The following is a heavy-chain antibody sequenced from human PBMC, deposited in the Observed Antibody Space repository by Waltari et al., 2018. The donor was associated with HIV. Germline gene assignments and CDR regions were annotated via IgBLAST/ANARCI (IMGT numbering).Heavy chain of an antibody. V-gene: IGHV3-48*04. CDR2: ISSSSTTI. D-gene: IGHD6-6*01. Sequence: EVQLVESGGGLAQPGGSLRLSCAAVGFPFRRYAITWVRQAPGKGLEWVSYISSSSTTINYADSVKGRFTISRDNAKNLLYLQMSSLRAEDTAVYFCARERFGSSYFGYWGQGTLVTVSS. CDR1: GFPFRRYA. CDR3: ARERFGSSYFGY. J-gene: IGHJ4*02.